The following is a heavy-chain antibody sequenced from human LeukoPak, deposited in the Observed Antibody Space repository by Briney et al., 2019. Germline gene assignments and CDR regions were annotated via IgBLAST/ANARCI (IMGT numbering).Heavy chain of an antibody. CDR1: GSTFSGYS. D-gene: IGHD6-19*01. Sequence: GGSLRLSCAAPGSTFSGYSMSWVREAPGKGLEGVAYISPSGTTIYYAASVKGRFTISSDHAKLSLYPQMNSLTDEDPAVYYCARDRSGWFFDYWGQGNLVTVSS. CDR3: ARDRSGWFFDY. J-gene: IGHJ4*02. CDR2: ISPSGTTI. V-gene: IGHV3-48*02.